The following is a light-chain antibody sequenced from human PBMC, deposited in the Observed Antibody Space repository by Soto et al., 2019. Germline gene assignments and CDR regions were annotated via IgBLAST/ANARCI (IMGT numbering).Light chain of an antibody. CDR3: QKYKGATRT. CDR1: KGINNT. V-gene: IGKV1-27*01. CDR2: AAS. J-gene: IGKJ1*01. Sequence: DIQLTQSPSSLSASVGARVTITCRASKGINNTLAWYQQKSGKVPSLLTFAASTLKSGVPSRFSVSGFGTRFTLTISGLQADDVATYDCQKYKGATRTFGKGTKVEMK.